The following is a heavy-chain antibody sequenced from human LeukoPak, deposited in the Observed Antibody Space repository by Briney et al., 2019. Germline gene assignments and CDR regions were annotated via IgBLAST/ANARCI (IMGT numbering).Heavy chain of an antibody. D-gene: IGHD6-19*01. V-gene: IGHV3-23*01. CDR2: INDNSGTR. Sequence: GGSLRLSCAASGFTFSFFAMSWLRLAPGKGLEWVSTINDNSGTRYYAASVRGRFTISRDNSKNTLYLRLNTLRADDTAVYYCAKPISGGLAVTADWFAPWGQGTLVVVSS. CDR3: AKPISGGLAVTADWFAP. CDR1: GFTFSFFA. J-gene: IGHJ5*01.